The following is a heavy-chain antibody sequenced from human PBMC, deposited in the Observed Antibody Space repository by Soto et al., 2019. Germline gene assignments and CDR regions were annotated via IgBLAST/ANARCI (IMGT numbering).Heavy chain of an antibody. CDR1: GGSFSGYY. Sequence: SETLSLTCAVYGGSFSGYYWTWIRQPPGTGLEWIGEINHSGSTNYNPSLKSRVTISVDTSKNQLSLKLSSVTAADTAVYYCARAWGFYFDYWGQGTLVTVSS. D-gene: IGHD1-26*01. CDR2: INHSGST. J-gene: IGHJ4*02. V-gene: IGHV4-34*01. CDR3: ARAWGFYFDY.